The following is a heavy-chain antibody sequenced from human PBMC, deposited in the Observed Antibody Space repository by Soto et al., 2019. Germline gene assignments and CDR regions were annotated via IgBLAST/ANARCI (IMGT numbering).Heavy chain of an antibody. CDR1: GYTFTSYD. J-gene: IGHJ6*02. V-gene: IGHV1-8*01. D-gene: IGHD3-22*01. CDR2: MNPNSGNT. CDR3: ARALLSHSYDSGGYDSYFHAMDV. Sequence: WASVKVSCKASGYTFTSYDINWVRQATGQGLEWMGWMNPNSGNTGYAQIFQGRVSIVADISTSTAYMELSRLRSEDTAVYYCARALLSHSYDSGGYDSYFHAMDVWGQGTPVTVSS.